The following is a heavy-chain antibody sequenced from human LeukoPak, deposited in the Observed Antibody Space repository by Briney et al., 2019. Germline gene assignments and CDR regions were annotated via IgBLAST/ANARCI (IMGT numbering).Heavy chain of an antibody. CDR3: AKDFAYGSRGVQGPSDY. V-gene: IGHV3-30*18. D-gene: IGHD4-17*01. Sequence: GGSLRLSCAASGFTFSNYGMHWVRQAPGKGLEWVAVISYDGSNKYYADSVKGRFTISRDNSKNTLYLQMNSLRAEDTAVYYCAKDFAYGSRGVQGPSDYWGQGTLVTVSS. CDR2: ISYDGSNK. J-gene: IGHJ4*02. CDR1: GFTFSNYG.